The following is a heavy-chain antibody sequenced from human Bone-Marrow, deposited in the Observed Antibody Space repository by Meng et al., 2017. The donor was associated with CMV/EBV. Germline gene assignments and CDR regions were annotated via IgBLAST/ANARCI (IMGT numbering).Heavy chain of an antibody. D-gene: IGHD3-16*01. CDR2: ISWNSGSI. CDR3: AKAVFGGVSLSAFDI. CDR1: GFSFSSYG. V-gene: IGHV3-9*01. Sequence: SLKISCAASGFSFSSYGMSWVRQAPGKGLEWVSGISWNSGSIGYADSVKGRFTISRDNAKNSLYLQMNSLRAEDTAVYYCAKAVFGGVSLSAFDIWGQGTMVTVSS. J-gene: IGHJ3*02.